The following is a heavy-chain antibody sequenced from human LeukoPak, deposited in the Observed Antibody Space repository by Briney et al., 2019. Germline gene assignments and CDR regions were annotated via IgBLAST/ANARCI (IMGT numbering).Heavy chain of an antibody. Sequence: GGSLRLSCAASGFTFSSYDMHWVRQATGKGLEWVSAIGTAGGTYYPGSVKGRFTISRENAKNSLYLQMNSLRAGDTAVYYCARALSSSWPLDHWGQGTLVTVSS. CDR2: IGTAGGT. V-gene: IGHV3-13*01. CDR1: GFTFSSYD. J-gene: IGHJ4*02. D-gene: IGHD6-13*01. CDR3: ARALSSSWPLDH.